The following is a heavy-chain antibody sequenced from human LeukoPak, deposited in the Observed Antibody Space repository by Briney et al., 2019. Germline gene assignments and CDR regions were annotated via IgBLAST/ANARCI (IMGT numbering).Heavy chain of an antibody. CDR1: GGSFSGYY. CDR3: ASKHYDFWSGYYASFDY. Sequence: SETLSLTCAVYGGSFSGYYWSWIRQPPGKGLEWIGEINHSGSTNYNPSLKSRVTISVDTSKNQFSLKLSSVTAADTAVYYCASKHYDFWSGYYASFDYWGQGTLITVSS. V-gene: IGHV4-34*01. CDR2: INHSGST. J-gene: IGHJ4*02. D-gene: IGHD3-3*01.